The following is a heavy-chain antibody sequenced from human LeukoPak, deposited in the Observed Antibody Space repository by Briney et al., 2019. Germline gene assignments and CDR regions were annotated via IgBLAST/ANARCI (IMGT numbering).Heavy chain of an antibody. V-gene: IGHV1-2*02. J-gene: IGHJ4*02. CDR3: ARDGSLWSGELSALGY. CDR1: GYTFTGYY. CDR2: INPNSGGT. D-gene: IGHD3-10*01. Sequence: ASVKVSCKASGYTFTGYYMHWVRQAPGQGLEWMGWINPNSGGTNYAQKFQGRVTMTRDTSISTAYMELSRLRSDDTAVYYCARDGSLWSGELSALGYWGQGTLVTVSS.